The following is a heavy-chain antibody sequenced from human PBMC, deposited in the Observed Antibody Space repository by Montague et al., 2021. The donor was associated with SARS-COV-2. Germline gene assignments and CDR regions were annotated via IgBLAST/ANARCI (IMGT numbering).Heavy chain of an antibody. CDR1: GDSITNHY. CDR3: ARDRFDLGAGRQGTIDF. J-gene: IGHJ4*02. V-gene: IGHV4-4*07. Sequence: SETLSLTCSVSGDSITNHYGSWIRQPAGKGLEWIGRMHFTGKTNFSPFFSSRLTMSADTSKNQFSLKLTSVTAADTATYFCARDRFDLGAGRQGTIDFWGQGTLVTVSS. CDR2: MHFTGKT. D-gene: IGHD3-10*01.